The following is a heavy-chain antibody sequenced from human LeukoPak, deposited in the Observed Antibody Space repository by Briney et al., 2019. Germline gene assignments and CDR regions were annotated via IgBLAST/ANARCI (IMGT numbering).Heavy chain of an antibody. CDR2: INHSGST. V-gene: IGHV4-34*01. J-gene: IGHJ4*02. CDR3: AWGRNCSSTSCHTFDY. D-gene: IGHD2-2*01. Sequence: SETLSLTCAVYGGSFSGYYWSWIRQPPGEGLEWIGEINHSGSTNYNPSLKSRVTISVDTSKNQFSLKLSSVTAADTAVYYCAWGRNCSSTSCHTFDYWGQGTLVTVSS. CDR1: GGSFSGYY.